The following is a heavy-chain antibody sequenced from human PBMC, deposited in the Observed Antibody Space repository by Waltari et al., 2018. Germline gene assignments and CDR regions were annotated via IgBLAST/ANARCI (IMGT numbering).Heavy chain of an antibody. J-gene: IGHJ3*01. D-gene: IGHD2-15*01. Sequence: EVQLVESGGDLIQPGGSLRLSCAASWFTVNSNYINWVRQSPGKGLEWVSVVYVTGNTDYADSVKGRFTTSRDNSKNTVYLQMDSLRVEDTAMYYCARRLVVAGTLDVFDLWGQGTRVIVSS. CDR2: VYVTGNT. CDR3: ARRLVVAGTLDVFDL. CDR1: WFTVNSNY. V-gene: IGHV3-53*03.